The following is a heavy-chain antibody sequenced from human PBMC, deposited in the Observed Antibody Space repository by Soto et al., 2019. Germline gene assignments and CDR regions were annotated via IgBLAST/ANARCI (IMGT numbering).Heavy chain of an antibody. Sequence: EVQLLESGGGLVQPGGSLRLSCAASGFTFSNYAMTWVRQAPGKGLEWVADISGSGDTTYHADAVKGRFTISRDNSKNTRSLQVSRVRAADTAAYSSAKAFFEGLLLSAESRDAYAIWGQGTVVTVSS. J-gene: IGHJ3*02. D-gene: IGHD3-10*01. CDR2: ISGSGDTT. CDR1: GFTFSNYA. CDR3: AKAFFEGLLLSAESRDAYAI. V-gene: IGHV3-23*01.